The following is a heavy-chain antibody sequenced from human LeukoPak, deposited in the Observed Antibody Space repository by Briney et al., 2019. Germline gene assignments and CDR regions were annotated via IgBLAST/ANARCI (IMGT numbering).Heavy chain of an antibody. CDR3: ARRGVDY. CDR2: ISWNSGSI. J-gene: IGHJ4*02. CDR1: GFTFDDYA. Sequence: GGSLRLSCAASGFTFDDYAMHWVRQASGKGLEWVSGISWNSGSIGYADSVKGRFTISRDNAKNSLYLQMNSLRAEDTAVYYCARRGVDYWGQGTLVTVSS. V-gene: IGHV3-9*01. D-gene: IGHD3-3*01.